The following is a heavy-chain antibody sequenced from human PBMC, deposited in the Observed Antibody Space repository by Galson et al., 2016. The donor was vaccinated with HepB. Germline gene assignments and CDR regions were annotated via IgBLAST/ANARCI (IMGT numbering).Heavy chain of an antibody. CDR3: AREHPGIAAAILDY. V-gene: IGHV1-46*01. D-gene: IGHD6-25*01. CDR2: LNPIDGTT. Sequence: SVKVSCKASGYTFTRYYIHWVRQAPGQGLEWMGILNPIDGTTSYAEQFQGRVTMTRDTSTSTVYLELSSLTSEDTAMYYCAREHPGIAAAILDYWGQGTLVTVST. CDR1: GYTFTRYY. J-gene: IGHJ4*02.